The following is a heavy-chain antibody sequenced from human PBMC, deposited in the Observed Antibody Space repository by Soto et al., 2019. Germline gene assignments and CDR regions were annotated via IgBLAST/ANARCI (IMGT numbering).Heavy chain of an antibody. Sequence: ASVKVSCKASGYTFTSYAMHWVRQAPGQRLEWMGWINAGNGNTKYSQKFQGRVTMTEDTSTDTAYMELSSLRSEDTAVYYCATRYCISTSCYMFDYWGQGTLVTVS. CDR2: INAGNGNT. J-gene: IGHJ4*02. V-gene: IGHV1-3*01. CDR1: GYTFTSYA. D-gene: IGHD2-2*02. CDR3: ATRYCISTSCYMFDY.